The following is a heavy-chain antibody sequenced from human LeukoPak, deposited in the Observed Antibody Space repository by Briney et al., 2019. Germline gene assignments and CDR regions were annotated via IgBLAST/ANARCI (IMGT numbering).Heavy chain of an antibody. V-gene: IGHV3-30*18. CDR2: ISYDGSNK. D-gene: IGHD3-10*01. Sequence: GGSLRLSCAASGFTFSSYGMHWVRQAPGKGLEWVAVISYDGSNKYYADSVKGRFTISRDNSKNTLYLQMNSLRAEDTAVYYCAKDAGSGKSYYFDYWGQGTLVTVSS. J-gene: IGHJ4*02. CDR1: GFTFSSYG. CDR3: AKDAGSGKSYYFDY.